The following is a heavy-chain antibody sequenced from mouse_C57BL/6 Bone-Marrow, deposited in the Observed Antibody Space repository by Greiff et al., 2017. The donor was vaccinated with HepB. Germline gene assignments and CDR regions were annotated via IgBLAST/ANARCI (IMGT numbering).Heavy chain of an antibody. CDR3: ARHGTIVDWYFDV. CDR2: ISSGGSYT. Sequence: EVQLVESGGDLVKPGGSLKLSCAASGFTFSSYGMSWVRQTPDKRLEWVATISSGGSYTYYPDSVKGRFTISRDNAKNTLYLQMSSLKSEDTAMYYCARHGTIVDWYFDVWGTGTTVTVSS. CDR1: GFTFSSYG. J-gene: IGHJ1*03. D-gene: IGHD2-5*01. V-gene: IGHV5-6*01.